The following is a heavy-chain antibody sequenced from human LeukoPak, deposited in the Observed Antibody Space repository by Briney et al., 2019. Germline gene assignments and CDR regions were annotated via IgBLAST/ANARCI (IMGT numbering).Heavy chain of an antibody. CDR1: GYSFTSYW. CDR3: ARLSSGSPYYYGMDV. J-gene: IGHJ6*02. Sequence: GESLKISCKGSGYSFTSYWIGWVCQMPGKGLEWMGIIYPGDSDTRYSPSFQGQVTISADKSISTAYLQWSSLKASDTAMYYCARLSSGSPYYYGMDVWGQGTTVTVSS. D-gene: IGHD3-10*01. CDR2: IYPGDSDT. V-gene: IGHV5-51*01.